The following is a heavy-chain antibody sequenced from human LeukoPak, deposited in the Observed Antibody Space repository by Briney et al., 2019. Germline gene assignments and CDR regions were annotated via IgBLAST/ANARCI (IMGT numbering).Heavy chain of an antibody. Sequence: QSGGSLRLSCAASGFTFSSYAMSWVRQAPGKGLEWVSAISGSGGSTYYADSVKGRFTISRDNSKNTLYLQMNSLRAEDTAVYYCAKDISSTCEVIYFDYWGQGTLVTVSS. V-gene: IGHV3-23*01. CDR1: GFTFSSYA. CDR2: ISGSGGST. CDR3: AKDISSTCEVIYFDY. J-gene: IGHJ4*02.